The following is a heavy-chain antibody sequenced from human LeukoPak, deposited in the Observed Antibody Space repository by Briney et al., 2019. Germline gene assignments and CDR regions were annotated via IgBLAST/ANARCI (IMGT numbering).Heavy chain of an antibody. CDR1: GYSFTSYW. Sequence: GESLKISCKASGYSFTSYWIAWVRQMPGKGLEWMGIIYPGDSDTRYSPSFQGQVVISADKSISTANLQWSSLKASDTAMYYSARRGYGSGSYIDYWGQGTLVTVSS. CDR3: ARRGYGSGSYIDY. CDR2: IYPGDSDT. V-gene: IGHV5-51*01. D-gene: IGHD3-10*01. J-gene: IGHJ4*02.